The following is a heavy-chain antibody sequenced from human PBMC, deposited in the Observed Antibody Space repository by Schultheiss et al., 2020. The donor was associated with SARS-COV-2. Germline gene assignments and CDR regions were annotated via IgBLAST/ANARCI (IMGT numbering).Heavy chain of an antibody. CDR2: INQSGGS. J-gene: IGHJ4*02. Sequence: GSLRLSCAVYGGSFSGHYWTWIRQRPGKGLEWIGEINQSGGSNYNPSLRGRVTLSRDTSKSQFSLSLSSVTAADTAVYYCASRAGVWSGYYYWGQGTLVTVSS. V-gene: IGHV4-34*01. CDR1: GGSFSGHY. D-gene: IGHD3-3*01. CDR3: ASRAGVWSGYYY.